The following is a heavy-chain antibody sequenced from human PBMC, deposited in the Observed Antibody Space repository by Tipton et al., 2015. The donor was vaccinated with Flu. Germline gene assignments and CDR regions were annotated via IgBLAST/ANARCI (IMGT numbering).Heavy chain of an antibody. CDR1: GDSISSGTYF. J-gene: IGHJ4*02. V-gene: IGHV4-61*02. CDR2: VARTGDT. Sequence: TLSLTCTVSGDSISSGTYFWSWIRQPAGKGLEWIGTVARTGDTIYNPSLKSRVTISVDTAKNQFSQRLSSVTAADTAVYYCARSTYYYGSGSSDYWGQGTLVTVSS. D-gene: IGHD3-10*01. CDR3: ARSTYYYGSGSSDY.